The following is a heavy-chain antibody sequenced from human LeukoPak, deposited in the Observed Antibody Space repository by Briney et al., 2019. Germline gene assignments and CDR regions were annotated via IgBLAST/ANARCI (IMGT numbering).Heavy chain of an antibody. CDR3: ARMGLGIAAAGPYYYYGMDV. J-gene: IGHJ6*02. CDR2: INHSGST. D-gene: IGHD6-13*01. Sequence: SETLSLTCAVYGGSFSGYYWSWIRQPPGKGLEWIGEINHSGSTNYNPSLKSRVTISVDTSKNQFSLKLSSVTAADTAVYYCARMGLGIAAAGPYYYYGMDVWGQGTTVTVSS. CDR1: GGSFSGYY. V-gene: IGHV4-34*01.